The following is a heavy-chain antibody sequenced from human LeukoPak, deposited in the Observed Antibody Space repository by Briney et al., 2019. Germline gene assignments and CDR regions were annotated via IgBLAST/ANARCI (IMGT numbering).Heavy chain of an antibody. J-gene: IGHJ4*02. D-gene: IGHD2-21*01. Sequence: GGYLRLSCVGSGFSFSSFEVNWVRQAPGKGLEWVSYISTTGKTFYYGDSVKGRFTISRDNAKNSVYLQMNSLRAEDTAVYYCARERIFGDYFDYWGQGTLVTVSS. CDR3: ARERIFGDYFDY. CDR1: GFSFSSFE. CDR2: ISTTGKTF. V-gene: IGHV3-48*03.